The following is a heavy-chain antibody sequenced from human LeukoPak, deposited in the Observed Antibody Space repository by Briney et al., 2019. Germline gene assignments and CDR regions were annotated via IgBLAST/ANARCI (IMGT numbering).Heavy chain of an antibody. CDR1: GYTFISFY. J-gene: IGHJ4*02. CDR3: AKGGGWLYYFDY. D-gene: IGHD4-23*01. V-gene: IGHV1-46*01. Sequence: GASVKVSCKASGYTFISFYMHWVRQTPGQGLEWMGVINPSGGSTAYAQQFQGRVTMTRDTSTSTVYMELSSLRSEDTAVYYCAKGGGWLYYFDYWGQGTLVTVSS. CDR2: INPSGGST.